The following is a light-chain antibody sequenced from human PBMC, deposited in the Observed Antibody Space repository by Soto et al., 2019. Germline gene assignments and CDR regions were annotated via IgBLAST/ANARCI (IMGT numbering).Light chain of an antibody. J-gene: IGKJ1*01. CDR3: QQYKNGWT. Sequence: EIVLTQSPATLSLSPGERATLSCRASQFLSSYLAWYQQIPGQPPRLLIYGASTRATGIPAKFSGGGSGTEFTLTISSLQSEDFAIYYCQQYKNGWTFGQGTKVDIK. V-gene: IGKV3-15*01. CDR2: GAS. CDR1: QFLSSY.